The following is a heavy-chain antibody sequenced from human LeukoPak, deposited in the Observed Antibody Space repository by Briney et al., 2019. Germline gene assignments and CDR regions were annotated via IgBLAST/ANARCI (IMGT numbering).Heavy chain of an antibody. D-gene: IGHD6-6*01. Sequence: PSETLSLTCTVSGGSISSHYWSWIRQPPAKGLGWIAYIYYSRSTNYTPSLKSRVTISVDTSKNQFSLKLSSVTAADTAVYYCARAGQLGLFSWFDPWGQGTLVTVSS. CDR3: ARAGQLGLFSWFDP. CDR1: GGSISSHY. CDR2: IYYSRST. V-gene: IGHV4-59*11. J-gene: IGHJ5*02.